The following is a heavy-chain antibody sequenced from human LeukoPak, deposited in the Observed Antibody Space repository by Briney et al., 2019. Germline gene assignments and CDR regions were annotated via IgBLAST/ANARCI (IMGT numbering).Heavy chain of an antibody. V-gene: IGHV3-7*01. CDR2: IKPDGSEK. Sequence: PGGSLRLSCVASGFAFNTFWMSWVRQAPGKGPEWVANIKPDGSEKSYVDSVKGRFTISRDNAKNSLYLQMNSLRAEDTALYYCARGGSWFAPWGQGTLVTVSS. CDR1: GFAFNTFW. CDR3: ARGGSWFAP. J-gene: IGHJ5*02. D-gene: IGHD3-10*01.